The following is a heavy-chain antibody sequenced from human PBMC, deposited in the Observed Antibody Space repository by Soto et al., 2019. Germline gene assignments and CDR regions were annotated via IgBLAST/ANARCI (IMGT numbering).Heavy chain of an antibody. CDR2: MNPKSANT. Sequence: QVQLVQSGAEVKKPGASVKVSCKASRYTFISYDINWVRQATGQGLEWMGWMNPKSANTGYAQHFQCRVTMTRNTSISTAYMELSSLRSEDTAVYYCARSPSWETTVTPYYFDYWGQGTLVTVSS. V-gene: IGHV1-8*01. J-gene: IGHJ4*02. CDR1: RYTFISYD. D-gene: IGHD4-4*01. CDR3: ARSPSWETTVTPYYFDY.